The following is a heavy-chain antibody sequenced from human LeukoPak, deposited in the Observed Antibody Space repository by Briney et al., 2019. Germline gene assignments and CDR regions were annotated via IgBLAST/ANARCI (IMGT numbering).Heavy chain of an antibody. CDR2: ISSDGKST. V-gene: IGHV3-74*01. CDR1: GFTFSSYW. D-gene: IGHD2-8*01. Sequence: GGSLRLSCAASGFTFSSYWMDWVRQAPGKGLVWVSRISSDGKSTSYADSVKGRFTISRDNAKNTLYLQMNSLRAEDTAVYYCARDEDCVNGVCYDQFDYWGQGTLVTVSS. J-gene: IGHJ4*02. CDR3: ARDEDCVNGVCYDQFDY.